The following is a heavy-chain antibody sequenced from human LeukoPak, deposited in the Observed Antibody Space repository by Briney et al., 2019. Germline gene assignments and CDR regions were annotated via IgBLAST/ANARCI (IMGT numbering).Heavy chain of an antibody. CDR3: ARGQTYYYHSSGYPLDAFDI. Sequence: GGSLRLSCAASGFTLSRYGMSWVRQAPGKGLEWVSSISSSSSYIYYADSVKGRFTISRDNAKNSLYLQMNSLRAEDTAVYYCARGQTYYYHSSGYPLDAFDIWGQGTMVTVSS. J-gene: IGHJ3*02. D-gene: IGHD3-22*01. CDR1: GFTLSRYG. CDR2: ISSSSSYI. V-gene: IGHV3-21*01.